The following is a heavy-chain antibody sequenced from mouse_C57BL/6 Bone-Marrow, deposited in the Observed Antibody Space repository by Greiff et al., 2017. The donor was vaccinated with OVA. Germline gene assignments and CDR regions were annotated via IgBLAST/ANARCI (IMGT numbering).Heavy chain of an antibody. V-gene: IGHV1-50*01. J-gene: IGHJ2*01. Sequence: VQLQQPGAELVKPGASVKLSCKASGYTFTSYWMQWVKQRPGQGLEWIGEIDPSDSYTNYNQKFKGKATLTVDTSSSTAYMQLSRLTSADSAVYYCARDGNYDFDYWGQGTALTVSA. D-gene: IGHD2-1*01. CDR2: IDPSDSYT. CDR3: ARDGNYDFDY. CDR1: GYTFTSYW.